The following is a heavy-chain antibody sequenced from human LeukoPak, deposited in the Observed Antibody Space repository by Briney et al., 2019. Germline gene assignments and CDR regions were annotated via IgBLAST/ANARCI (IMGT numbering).Heavy chain of an antibody. D-gene: IGHD3-16*02. CDR2: INHSGST. CDR1: GGSFSGYY. V-gene: IGHV4-34*01. CDR3: SRTYYDYVWGSYRPTRLDY. J-gene: IGHJ4*02. Sequence: SETLSLTCAVYGGSFSGYYWSWIRQPPGKGLEWIGEINHSGSTNYNPSLKSRVTISVDTSKNQFSLKLSSVTAADTAVYYCSRTYYDYVWGSYRPTRLDYWGQGTLVTVSS.